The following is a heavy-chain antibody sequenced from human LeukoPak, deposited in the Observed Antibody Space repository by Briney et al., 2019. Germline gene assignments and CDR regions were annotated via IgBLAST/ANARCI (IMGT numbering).Heavy chain of an antibody. J-gene: IGHJ4*02. CDR3: AKLKRVGIAPFDD. V-gene: IGHV3-23*01. Sequence: GGSLRLSCAASGFTFSHFAMSWVRQAPGKGLQWVSTISGSGNKTYDADSMKGRFTISRDNSKNTLYLQMTGLRAEDTAVYYCAKLKRVGIAPFDDWGQGILVTVSS. CDR1: GFTFSHFA. D-gene: IGHD3-10*01. CDR2: ISGSGNKT.